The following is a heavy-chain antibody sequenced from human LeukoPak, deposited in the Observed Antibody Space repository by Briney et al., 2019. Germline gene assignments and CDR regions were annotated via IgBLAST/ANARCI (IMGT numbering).Heavy chain of an antibody. CDR2: INGDGSTT. CDR1: GFTLSNHW. V-gene: IGHV3-74*01. Sequence: GGSLRLSCAASGFTLSNHWMPWVRQAPGKGLVWVSHINGDGSTTNYADSVKGRFTIARDNAKNTLYLQMNSLRDEDAAVYYCGREGVPAALDYWGQGTLVTVSS. CDR3: GREGVPAALDY. J-gene: IGHJ4*02. D-gene: IGHD2-2*01.